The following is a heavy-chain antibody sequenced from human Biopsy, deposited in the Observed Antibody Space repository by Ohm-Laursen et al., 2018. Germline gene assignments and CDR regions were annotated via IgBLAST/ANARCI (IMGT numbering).Heavy chain of an antibody. CDR1: GVSISSGPYY. D-gene: IGHD3-3*01. V-gene: IGHV4-39*01. Sequence: SDTLSLTCTVPGVSISSGPYYWGWIRQPPGKGLEWIGHIFYSGTTSYNPSHKSRITICVDTSKTQFSLRLSSVTAADTAVYYCARFQAGTIEVYWGQGTLVTVSS. CDR3: ARFQAGTIEVY. J-gene: IGHJ4*02. CDR2: IFYSGTT.